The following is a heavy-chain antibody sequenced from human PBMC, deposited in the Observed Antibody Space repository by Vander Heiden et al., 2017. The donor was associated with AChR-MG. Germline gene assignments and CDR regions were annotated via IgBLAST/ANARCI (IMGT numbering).Heavy chain of an antibody. Sequence: QVHLLESGPGLVKPSETLSLPCTVSGGSIGNNNYYWGWIRQSPGQGLEWIGSMYYTGGTYYNPSLKTRVTISIDISRNQFSLQLTSVTAADTAVYFCARRQAFPRPISRGAFDVWGPGTTVNVSS. CDR1: GGSIGNNNYY. CDR2: MYYTGGT. V-gene: IGHV4-39*01. CDR3: ARRQAFPRPISRGAFDV. D-gene: IGHD3-10*01. J-gene: IGHJ3*01.